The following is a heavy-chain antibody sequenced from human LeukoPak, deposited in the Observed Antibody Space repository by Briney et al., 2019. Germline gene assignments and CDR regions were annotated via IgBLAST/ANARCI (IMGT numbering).Heavy chain of an antibody. J-gene: IGHJ4*02. CDR2: IYHSGST. V-gene: IGHV4-38-2*02. CDR1: GYSISSGYY. D-gene: IGHD6-13*01. Sequence: SETLSLTCTVSGYSISSGYYWGWIRQPPGKGLEWIGSIYHSGSTYYNPSLKSRVTISVDTSKNQFSLKLSSVTAADTAVYYCARPSTSSSWYRYWGQGTLVTVSS. CDR3: ARPSTSSSWYRY.